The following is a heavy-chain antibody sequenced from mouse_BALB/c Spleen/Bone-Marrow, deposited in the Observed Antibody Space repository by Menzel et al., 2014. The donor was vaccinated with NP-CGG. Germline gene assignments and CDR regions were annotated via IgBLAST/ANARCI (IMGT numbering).Heavy chain of an antibody. D-gene: IGHD2-1*01. Sequence: VQLQQSGPELVKPGASVKISCKASGYAFSSSWMNWVKQRPGQGLEWIGRIYPGDGDTNYNGKFKGKATLTADKSFSTAYMQLSSPTSVDSAVYFCVRGGNYRFDYWGQGTTLTVSS. CDR3: VRGGNYRFDY. V-gene: IGHV1-82*01. CDR1: GYAFSSSW. J-gene: IGHJ2*01. CDR2: IYPGDGDT.